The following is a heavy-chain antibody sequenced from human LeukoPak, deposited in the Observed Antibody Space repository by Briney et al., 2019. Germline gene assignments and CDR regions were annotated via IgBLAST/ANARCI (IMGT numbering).Heavy chain of an antibody. J-gene: IGHJ4*02. D-gene: IGHD1-26*01. CDR3: ARVPSGSYSDFGLPFDY. V-gene: IGHV3-20*04. CDR2: INWNGGST. CDR1: GFTFDDYG. Sequence: PGGSLRLSCAASGFTFDDYGMSWVRQAPGKGLEWVSGINWNGGSTGYADSVKGRFTISRDNAKNSLYLQMNSLRAEDTALYYCARVPSGSYSDFGLPFDYWGQGTLVTVSS.